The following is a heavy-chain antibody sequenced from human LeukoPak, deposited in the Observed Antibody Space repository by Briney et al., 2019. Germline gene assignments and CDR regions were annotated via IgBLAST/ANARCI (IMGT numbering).Heavy chain of an antibody. V-gene: IGHV1-46*01. CDR3: ARVEYYYDSSGYQYYFDY. Sequence: GASVKVSCKASGYTFTSYYMHWVRQAPGQGLEWMGIINPSGGSTSYAQKFQGRVTMTRDTFTSTVYMELSSLRSEDTAVYYCARVEYYYDSSGYQYYFDYWGQGTLVTVSS. D-gene: IGHD3-22*01. J-gene: IGHJ4*02. CDR2: INPSGGST. CDR1: GYTFTSYY.